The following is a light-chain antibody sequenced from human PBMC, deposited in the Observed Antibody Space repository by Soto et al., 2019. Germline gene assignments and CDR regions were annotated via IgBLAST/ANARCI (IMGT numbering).Light chain of an antibody. CDR1: SSDVGGYNS. J-gene: IGLJ1*01. Sequence: VLTQPASVSGSPGQSITISCTGTSSDVGGYNSVSWYQQYPGKAPKLMIHDVSNRPSGVSNRFSGSKSGNTASLTISGLQAEDEADYYCSSYTSSSSYVFGSGTKVTV. CDR2: DVS. V-gene: IGLV2-14*01. CDR3: SSYTSSSSYV.